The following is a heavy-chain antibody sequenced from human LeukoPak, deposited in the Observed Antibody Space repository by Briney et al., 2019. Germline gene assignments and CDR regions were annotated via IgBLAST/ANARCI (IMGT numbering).Heavy chain of an antibody. J-gene: IGHJ4*02. CDR1: GVTLSDYE. Sequence: PGGSLRLSCTVLGVTLSDYELNWVRQAQKKGPEWVSYMNRRGDRIDHADPFKGRFTMSRDIATKSVSLQVAALRVDDTAVYYCATRIPYTGYNNWGQGTLVTVSS. D-gene: IGHD5-12*01. V-gene: IGHV3-48*03. CDR3: ATRIPYTGYNN. CDR2: MNRRGDRI.